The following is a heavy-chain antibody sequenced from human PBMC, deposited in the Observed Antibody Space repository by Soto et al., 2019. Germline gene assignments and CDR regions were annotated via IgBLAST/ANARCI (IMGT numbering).Heavy chain of an antibody. D-gene: IGHD2-21*02. J-gene: IGHJ4*02. CDR2: IYYSGST. Sequence: SETLSLTCTVSGGSISSYYWSWIRQPPGKGLEWIGYIYYSGSTYYNPSLKSRVTISVDTSKNQFSLKLSSVTAADTAVYYCARTPSILAYCGGDCYRFDYWGQGTLVTVSS. V-gene: IGHV4-59*12. CDR3: ARTPSILAYCGGDCYRFDY. CDR1: GGSISSYY.